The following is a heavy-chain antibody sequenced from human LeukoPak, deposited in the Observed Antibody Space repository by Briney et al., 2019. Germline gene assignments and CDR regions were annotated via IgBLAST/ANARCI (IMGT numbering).Heavy chain of an antibody. CDR3: ARDWLMGVPYDAFDI. CDR2: IKEDGSEK. Sequence: GGSLRLSCAASGFSFSSHWMSWVRQAPGKGLEWVANIKEDGSEKYYVDSVKGRFTISRDNAKNSLYLQKNSLRAEDTAVYYCARDWLMGVPYDAFDIWGQGTMVTVSS. J-gene: IGHJ3*02. V-gene: IGHV3-7*01. D-gene: IGHD3-10*01. CDR1: GFSFSSHW.